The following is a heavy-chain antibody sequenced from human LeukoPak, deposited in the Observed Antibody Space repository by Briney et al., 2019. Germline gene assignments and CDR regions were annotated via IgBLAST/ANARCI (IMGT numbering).Heavy chain of an antibody. CDR1: GGSISSYY. V-gene: IGHV4-4*07. CDR3: ARDLRRFSLYGPSFDY. D-gene: IGHD3-10*01. CDR2: IYTSGST. J-gene: IGHJ4*02. Sequence: PSETLSLTCTVAGGSISSYYWSWIRQPAGKGLEWIGRIYTSGSTNYNPSLKSRVTMSVDTSKNQFSLQLSSVTAADTAAYYCARDLRRFSLYGPSFDYWGQGTLVTVSS.